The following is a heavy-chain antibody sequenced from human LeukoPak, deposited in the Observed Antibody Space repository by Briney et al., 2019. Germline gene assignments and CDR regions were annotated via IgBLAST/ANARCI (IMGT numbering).Heavy chain of an antibody. V-gene: IGHV3-23*01. CDR1: GFTFSSYA. CDR2: ISGSGGST. CDR3: AKDTDPTIFGVVIAHYFDY. Sequence: GGSLRLSCAASGFTFSSYAMSWVRQAPGKGLEWVSAISGSGGSTYYADSVKGRFTISRDNSKNTLYLQMNSLRAEYTAVYYCAKDTDPTIFGVVIAHYFDYWGQGTLVTVSS. J-gene: IGHJ4*02. D-gene: IGHD3-3*01.